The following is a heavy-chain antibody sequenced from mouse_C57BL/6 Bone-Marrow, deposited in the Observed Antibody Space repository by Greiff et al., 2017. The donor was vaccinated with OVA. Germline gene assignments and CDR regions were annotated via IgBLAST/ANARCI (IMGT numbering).Heavy chain of an antibody. V-gene: IGHV1-78*01. CDR1: GYTFTDHP. Sequence: VQLVESDAELVKPGASVKISCKVSGYTFTDHPIHWMKQRPEQGLEWIGYIYPSDGSTKYNEKFKGKATLTADKPSSTAYMQLNSLTSEDSAVYCCAHSDGSSYDAMDYWGQGTSVTVSS. CDR2: IYPSDGST. D-gene: IGHD1-1*01. J-gene: IGHJ4*01. CDR3: AHSDGSSYDAMDY.